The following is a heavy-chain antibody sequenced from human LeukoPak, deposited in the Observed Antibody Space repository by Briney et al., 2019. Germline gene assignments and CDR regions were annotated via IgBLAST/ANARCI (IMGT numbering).Heavy chain of an antibody. J-gene: IGHJ4*02. CDR3: ARDRTRDYGDYGDY. D-gene: IGHD4-17*01. CDR2: IEQDGSEK. V-gene: IGHV3-7*01. Sequence: PGGSLRLSCAASGFTFSSYWMSWVRQAPGKGLEWVANIEQDGSEKYYVDSVKGRFTISRDNAKNSLYLQMNSLRAEDTAVCYCARDRTRDYGDYGDYWGQGTLVTVSS. CDR1: GFTFSSYW.